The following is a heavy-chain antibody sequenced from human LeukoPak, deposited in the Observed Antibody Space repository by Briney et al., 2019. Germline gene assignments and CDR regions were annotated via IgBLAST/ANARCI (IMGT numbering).Heavy chain of an antibody. CDR1: GFTFSNAW. CDR2: IKSKTDGGTT. D-gene: IGHD3-3*01. CDR3: TTDQYFWSGYYNSFVGFQIDY. Sequence: GGSLRLSCAASGFTFSNAWMSWVRQAPGKGLEWVGRIKSKTDGGTTDYAAPVKGRFTISRDDSKNTLYLQMNSLKTEDTAVYYCTTDQYFWSGYYNSFVGFQIDYWGQGTLVTVSS. V-gene: IGHV3-15*01. J-gene: IGHJ4*02.